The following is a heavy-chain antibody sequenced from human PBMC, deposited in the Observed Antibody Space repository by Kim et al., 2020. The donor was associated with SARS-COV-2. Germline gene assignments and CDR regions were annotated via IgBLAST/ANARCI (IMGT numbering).Heavy chain of an antibody. D-gene: IGHD6-13*01. Sequence: SETLSLTCTVSGGSISSSSYYWGWIRQPPGKGLEWIGSIYYSGSTYYNPSLKSRVTISVDTSKNQFSLKLSSVTAADTAVYYCAREIAAAGKYNFDYWGQGTLVTVSS. J-gene: IGHJ4*02. V-gene: IGHV4-39*07. CDR2: IYYSGST. CDR3: AREIAAAGKYNFDY. CDR1: GGSISSSSYY.